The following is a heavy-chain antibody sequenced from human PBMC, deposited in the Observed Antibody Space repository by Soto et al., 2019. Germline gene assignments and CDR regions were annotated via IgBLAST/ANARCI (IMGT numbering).Heavy chain of an antibody. CDR3: AKDPYCSGGSCSHDYDY. J-gene: IGHJ4*02. CDR1: GFTFSSYA. D-gene: IGHD2-15*01. Sequence: PGGSLRLSCAASGFTFSSYAMSWVRQAPGKGLEWVSAISGSGGSTYYADSVKGRFTISRDNSKNTLYLQMNSLRAEDTAVYYCAKDPYCSGGSCSHDYDYWGQGTLVTVSS. CDR2: ISGSGGST. V-gene: IGHV3-23*01.